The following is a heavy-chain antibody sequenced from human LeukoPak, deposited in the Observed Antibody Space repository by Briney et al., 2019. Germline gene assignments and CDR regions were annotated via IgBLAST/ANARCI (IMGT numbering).Heavy chain of an antibody. J-gene: IGHJ5*02. D-gene: IGHD6-13*01. CDR1: GFTFSTYS. CDR2: ISNTGSPI. Sequence: PGGSLRLSCAASGFTFSTYSMNWVRQAPGKGLEWVSYISNTGSPIYYADSVKGRFSISRDNARNSLYLQMNSLRAEDTAVYYCTRTVYSTTWERWFDPWGQGTLVTVSS. V-gene: IGHV3-48*04. CDR3: TRTVYSTTWERWFDP.